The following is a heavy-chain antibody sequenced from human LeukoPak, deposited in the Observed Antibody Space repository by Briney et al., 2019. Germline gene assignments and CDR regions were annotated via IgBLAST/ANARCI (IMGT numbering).Heavy chain of an antibody. CDR1: GYSISSGYF. V-gene: IGHV4-38-2*02. Sequence: PSETLSLTCTVSGYSISSGYFWGWTRPPPGKGLEWIGSTYHSGSTSYNPSLNSRLTISVDTSKNQFSLKLNFVTAADTAMYYCARMFRSSWYFNWFDPWGEGTLDTVPS. CDR2: TYHSGST. J-gene: IGHJ5*02. D-gene: IGHD6-13*01. CDR3: ARMFRSSWYFNWFDP.